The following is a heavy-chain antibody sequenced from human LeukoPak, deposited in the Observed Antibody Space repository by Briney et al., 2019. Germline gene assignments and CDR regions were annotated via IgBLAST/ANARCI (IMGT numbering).Heavy chain of an antibody. CDR3: ARGVGYSNSWGAFDI. J-gene: IGHJ3*02. D-gene: IGHD6-6*01. CDR2: IDPSDSDT. V-gene: IGHV5-51*01. CDR1: GYSFTSFW. Sequence: GESLKISCKGSGYSFTSFWIGWVRQMPGKGLEWMGNIDPSDSDTRHSPSFQGQVTISVDKSISTAYLQWSSLKASDTAMYYCARGVGYSNSWGAFDIWGQGTMITVSS.